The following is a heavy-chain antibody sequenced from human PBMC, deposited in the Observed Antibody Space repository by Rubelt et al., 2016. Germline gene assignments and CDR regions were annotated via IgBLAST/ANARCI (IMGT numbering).Heavy chain of an antibody. V-gene: IGHV4-34*01. CDR1: GGSFSGYC. D-gene: IGHD5-24*01. Sequence: QVQLQQWGAGLLKPSETLSLTCAVYGGSFSGYCWSWIRQPPGKGLEWIGEINLSGSTNYNPSLKCRVTIPVDTSKNQFSRKLSSVTAADTAVYYCARGIGDGYNYFPYYFDYWGQGTLVTVSS. J-gene: IGHJ4*02. CDR2: INLSGST. CDR3: ARGIGDGYNYFPYYFDY.